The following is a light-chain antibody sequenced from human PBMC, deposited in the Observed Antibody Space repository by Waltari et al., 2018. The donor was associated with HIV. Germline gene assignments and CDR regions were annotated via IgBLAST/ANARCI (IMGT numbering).Light chain of an antibody. CDR1: QSVLYSSNNKNY. J-gene: IGKJ2*03. CDR3: QQYYSTPPYS. Sequence: DIVMTQSPDSLAVSLGKRATINCKSSQSVLYSSNNKNYLAWYQQKPGQPPKLLIYWAATRESGVPDRFSGSGSGTDFTLTISSLQAEDVAVYYCQQYYSTPPYSFGQGTKLEIK. V-gene: IGKV4-1*01. CDR2: WAA.